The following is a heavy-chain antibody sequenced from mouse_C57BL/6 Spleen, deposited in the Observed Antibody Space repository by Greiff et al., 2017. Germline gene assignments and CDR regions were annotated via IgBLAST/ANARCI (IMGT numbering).Heavy chain of an antibody. CDR1: GYTFTSYW. CDR3: ARCYYGSPYAMDY. D-gene: IGHD1-1*01. J-gene: IGHJ4*01. V-gene: IGHV1-7*01. Sequence: LVESGAELAKPGASVKLSCKASGYTFTSYWMHWVKQRPGQGLEWIGYINPSSGYTKYNQKFKDKATLTADKSSSTAYMQLSSLTYEDSAVYYCARCYYGSPYAMDYWGQGTSVTVSS. CDR2: INPSSGYT.